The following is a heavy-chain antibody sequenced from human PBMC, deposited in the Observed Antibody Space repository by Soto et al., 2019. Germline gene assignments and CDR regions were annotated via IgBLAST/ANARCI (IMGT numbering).Heavy chain of an antibody. CDR2: ISSSGSTI. D-gene: IGHD3-16*01. Sequence: ESGGGLVQPGGSLRLSCAASGFTFSSYEMNWVRQAPGKGLEWVSYISSSGSTIYYADSVKGRFTISRDNAKNSLYLQMNSLRAEDTAVYYCAREPRGGAFDYWGQGTLVTVSS. V-gene: IGHV3-48*03. CDR1: GFTFSSYE. CDR3: AREPRGGAFDY. J-gene: IGHJ4*02.